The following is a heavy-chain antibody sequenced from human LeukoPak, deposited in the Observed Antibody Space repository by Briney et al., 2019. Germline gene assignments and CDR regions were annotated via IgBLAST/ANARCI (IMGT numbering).Heavy chain of an antibody. J-gene: IGHJ4*02. CDR3: AKEAPYYYDSSFVAPDY. V-gene: IGHV3-30*18. CDR1: GFTFSSYG. Sequence: PGRSLRLSCAASGFTFSSYGMHWVRQAPGKGLEWVAVISYDGSNKYYADSVKGRFTISRDNSKNTLYLQMNSLRAEDTAVYYCAKEAPYYYDSSFVAPDYWGQGTLVTVSS. D-gene: IGHD3-22*01. CDR2: ISYDGSNK.